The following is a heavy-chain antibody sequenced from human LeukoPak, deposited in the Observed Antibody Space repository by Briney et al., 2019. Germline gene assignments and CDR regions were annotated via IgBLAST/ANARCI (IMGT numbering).Heavy chain of an antibody. CDR2: FDPEDGET. CDR1: GYTFTELS. CDR3: ATLPFFHSRMYYFDY. Sequence: ASVKVSCKVTGYTFTELSMYWVRQAPGKGLEWMGGFDPEDGETIYAQKFQGRVTMTEDTSTDTAYMELSSLRSEDTAVYYCATLPFFHSRMYYFDYWGQGTLVTVSS. V-gene: IGHV1-24*01. J-gene: IGHJ4*02. D-gene: IGHD3-22*01.